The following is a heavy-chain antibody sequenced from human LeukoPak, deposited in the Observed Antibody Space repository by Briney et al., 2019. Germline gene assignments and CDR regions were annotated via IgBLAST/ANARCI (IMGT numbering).Heavy chain of an antibody. V-gene: IGHV4-4*02. CDR1: GGSISSSNW. Sequence: SETLSLTCAVSGGSISSSNWWSWVRQPPGKGLEWIGEIYHSGSTNYNPSLKSRVTISVDKSKNQFSLKLSSVTAADTAVYYCARDEVAVAGTLNYWGQGTLVTVSS. CDR3: ARDEVAVAGTLNY. CDR2: IYHSGST. D-gene: IGHD6-19*01. J-gene: IGHJ4*02.